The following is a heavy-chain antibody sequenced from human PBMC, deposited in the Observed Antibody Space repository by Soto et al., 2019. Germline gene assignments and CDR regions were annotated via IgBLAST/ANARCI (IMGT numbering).Heavy chain of an antibody. CDR2: ISSSSSYT. CDR1: GFTFSDYY. V-gene: IGHV3-11*06. CDR3: ARDQGVPLDPYSSSSVLPGPGFDP. Sequence: GGSLRLSCAASGFTFSDYYMSWIRQAPGKGLEWVSYISSSSSYTNYADSVKGRFTISRDNAKNSLYLQMNSLRAEDTAVYYCARDQGVPLDPYSSSSVLPGPGFDPWGQGTLVTVSS. J-gene: IGHJ5*02. D-gene: IGHD6-6*01.